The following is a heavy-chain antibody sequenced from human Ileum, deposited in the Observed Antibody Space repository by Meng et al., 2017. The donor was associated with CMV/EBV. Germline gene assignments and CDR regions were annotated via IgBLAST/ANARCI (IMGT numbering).Heavy chain of an antibody. D-gene: IGHD6-25*01. CDR1: GGSFSGYY. J-gene: IGHJ6*02. Sequence: GSLRLSCAVYGGSFSGYYWSWIRQPPGKGLEWIGEINHSGSTNYNPSLKSRVTISVDTSKNQFSLSLNSATAADTAVYFCAREAVVGIPTAPHRILYYNGMDVWGQGTTVTVSS. CDR3: AREAVVGIPTAPHRILYYNGMDV. CDR2: INHSGST. V-gene: IGHV4-34*01.